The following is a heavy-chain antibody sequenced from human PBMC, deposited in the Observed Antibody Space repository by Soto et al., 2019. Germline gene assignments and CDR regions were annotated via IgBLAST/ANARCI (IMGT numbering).Heavy chain of an antibody. Sequence: QVQLVESGGGVVQPGRSLRLSCAASGFTFSSYGMHWVRQAPGKGLEWVAVRSYDGSKIHYVDSVKGRFTISRDNSKNTLYLQMNSLRAEDTAVYYCAKARGTRFGPFDYWGQGTLVTVSS. V-gene: IGHV3-30*18. D-gene: IGHD3-16*01. CDR1: GFTFSSYG. J-gene: IGHJ4*02. CDR3: AKARGTRFGPFDY. CDR2: RSYDGSKI.